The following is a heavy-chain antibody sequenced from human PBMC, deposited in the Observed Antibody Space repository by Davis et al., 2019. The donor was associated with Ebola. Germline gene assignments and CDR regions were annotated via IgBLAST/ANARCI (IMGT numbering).Heavy chain of an antibody. CDR2: INYSGNT. Sequence: SETLSLTCPVSGDSISSSYYHWGWLRQPPGKGLEWIGSINYSGNTYLHPSLETRVTISVDTSKNQFSLRLTSVTAADTAVYYCARTSLRGGSSFVRDNWFDPWGQGTLVTVSS. J-gene: IGHJ5*02. D-gene: IGHD3-16*01. CDR1: GDSISSSYYH. V-gene: IGHV4-39*01. CDR3: ARTSLRGGSSFVRDNWFDP.